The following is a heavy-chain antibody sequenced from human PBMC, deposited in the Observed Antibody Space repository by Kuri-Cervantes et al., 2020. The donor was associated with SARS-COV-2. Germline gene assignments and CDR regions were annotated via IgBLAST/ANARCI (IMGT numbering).Heavy chain of an antibody. J-gene: IGHJ6*04. CDR3: ARDLGGYYYDSSGYYHYYYYGMDA. Sequence: SETLSLTCTVSGGSVSSGSYYWSWIRQPPGKGLEWSGYIYYSGSTNYNPSLKSRVTISVDTSKNHFSLKLSYVTAADTALYYCARDLGGYYYDSSGYYHYYYYGMDAWGKGTTVTVSS. V-gene: IGHV4-61*03. CDR1: GGSVSSGSYY. CDR2: IYYSGST. D-gene: IGHD3-22*01.